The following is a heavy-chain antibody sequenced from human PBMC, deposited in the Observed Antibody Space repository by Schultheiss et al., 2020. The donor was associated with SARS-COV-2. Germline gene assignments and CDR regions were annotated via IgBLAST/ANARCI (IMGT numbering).Heavy chain of an antibody. D-gene: IGHD3-16*01. CDR3: ASRFDYYYGMDV. Sequence: GSLRLSCAASGFTFSDYYMSWIRQAPGKGLEWISYIGISGTTIYYADSVKGRFTISRDNAKNSLYLQMNSLRAEDTAVYYCASRFDYYYGMDVWGQGTTVTVSS. V-gene: IGHV3-11*04. CDR1: GFTFSDYY. CDR2: IGISGTTI. J-gene: IGHJ6*02.